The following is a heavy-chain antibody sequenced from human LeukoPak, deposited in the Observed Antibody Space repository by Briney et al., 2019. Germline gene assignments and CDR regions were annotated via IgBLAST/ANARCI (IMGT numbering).Heavy chain of an antibody. D-gene: IGHD3-3*01. CDR1: GGTFSSYA. V-gene: IGHV1-69*13. Sequence: SVKVSCKASGGTFSSYAISWVRQAPGQGLEWLGGIIPIFGTANYAQKFQGRVTITADESTSTAYMELSSLRSEDTAVYYCARDRNDFWSGSRFDYWGQGTLVTVSS. J-gene: IGHJ4*02. CDR3: ARDRNDFWSGSRFDY. CDR2: IIPIFGTA.